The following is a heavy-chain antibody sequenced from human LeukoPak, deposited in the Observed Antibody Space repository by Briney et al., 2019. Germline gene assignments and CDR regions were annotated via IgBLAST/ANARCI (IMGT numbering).Heavy chain of an antibody. J-gene: IGHJ4*02. Sequence: ASVKVSCKASGYTFTSYYMHWVRQAPGQGPEWMGIINPGGGSTSYAQKFQGRVTMTRDTSTSTVYMELSSLRSEDTAVYYCARDRNKDSSGYYYHIDYWGQGTLVTVSS. D-gene: IGHD3-22*01. V-gene: IGHV1-46*01. CDR2: INPGGGST. CDR3: ARDRNKDSSGYYYHIDY. CDR1: GYTFTSYY.